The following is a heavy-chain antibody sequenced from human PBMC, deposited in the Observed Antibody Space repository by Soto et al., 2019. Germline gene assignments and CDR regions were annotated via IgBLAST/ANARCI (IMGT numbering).Heavy chain of an antibody. V-gene: IGHV3-21*01. CDR1: GFILTGYN. D-gene: IGHD6-13*01. CDR2: ISSGSSYI. Sequence: GGSLRLSCAASGFILTGYNMNWVRQAPGKGLEWVSSISSGSSYIYYADSVKGRFTISRDNAKNSLYLQMNTLRAEDTALYYCAGRRAAAGTLTFDYWGQGTRVTVSS. CDR3: AGRRAAAGTLTFDY. J-gene: IGHJ4*02.